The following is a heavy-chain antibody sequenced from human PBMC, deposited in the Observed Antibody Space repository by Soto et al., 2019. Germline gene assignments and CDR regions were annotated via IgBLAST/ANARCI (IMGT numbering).Heavy chain of an antibody. CDR2: INTGNGNT. CDR3: ARGERLYYYYSGMDV. V-gene: IGHV1-3*04. J-gene: IGHJ6*02. CDR1: GYNFTTYA. Sequence: QVQLVQSGAEVKKPGASVKVSCKASGYNFTTYALLWVRQAPGQRPEWMGWINTGNGNTKYSPKFQGRVTITRDTSASTAYMELSSLKSEDTAVYYWARGERLYYYYSGMDVWGQGSTVTVSS. D-gene: IGHD3-3*01.